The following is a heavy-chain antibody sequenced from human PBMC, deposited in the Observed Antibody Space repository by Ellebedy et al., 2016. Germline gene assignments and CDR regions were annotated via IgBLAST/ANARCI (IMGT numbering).Heavy chain of an antibody. CDR2: IYSTGST. D-gene: IGHD6-6*01. V-gene: IGHV4-4*07. CDR1: GDSISNFY. CDR3: AREVGSSPHYYYMDV. J-gene: IGHJ6*03. Sequence: SETLSLXCTVSGDSISNFYWTWIRQPAGKGLEWIGRIYSTGSTNYNPSLKSRVTMSVDTYKNQFSLNLSSVTAADTAVYYCAREVGSSPHYYYMDVWGKGTTVTVSS.